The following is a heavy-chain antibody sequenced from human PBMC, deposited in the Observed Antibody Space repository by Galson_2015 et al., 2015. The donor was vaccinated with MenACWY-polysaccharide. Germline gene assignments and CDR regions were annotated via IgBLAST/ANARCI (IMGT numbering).Heavy chain of an antibody. Sequence: SLRLSCAASGFGFSTSWVYWVRQAPGKGLVWVSRINSDGSGTSYADSVKGRFTISRDNAKNTVYLQMNSLRAEDTAVYYCARAGYCTSTSCYTSVRLWGQGTLVTVSS. D-gene: IGHD2-2*02. J-gene: IGHJ4*02. CDR1: GFGFSTSW. V-gene: IGHV3-74*01. CDR2: INSDGSGT. CDR3: ARAGYCTSTSCYTSVRL.